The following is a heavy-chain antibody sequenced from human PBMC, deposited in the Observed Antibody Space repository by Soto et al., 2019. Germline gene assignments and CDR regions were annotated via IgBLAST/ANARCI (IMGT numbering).Heavy chain of an antibody. CDR3: ARDQGEQWLAGGYYYYYGMDV. Sequence: ASVKVSCKASGYTFTSYCISWVRQAPGQGLEWMGWISAYNGNTNYAQKLQGRVTMTTDTSTSTAYMELRNLRSDDTAVYYCARDQGEQWLAGGYYYYYGMDVWGQGTTVTVSS. V-gene: IGHV1-18*04. D-gene: IGHD6-19*01. CDR2: ISAYNGNT. CDR1: GYTFTSYC. J-gene: IGHJ6*02.